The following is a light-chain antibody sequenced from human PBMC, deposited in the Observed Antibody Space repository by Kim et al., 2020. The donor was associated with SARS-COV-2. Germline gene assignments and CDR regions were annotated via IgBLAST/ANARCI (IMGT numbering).Light chain of an antibody. Sequence: EIVMTQTPLSLSVSPGQPASISCKSSQSLLYSDGKTYLNWYLQKPGQSPQLLIYEVDSRFAGVPDRFSGSGSGTDFTLKISRVEAGDVGVYYCMQGTHPRTFGQGTKVDIK. J-gene: IGKJ1*01. CDR2: EVD. CDR3: MQGTHPRT. V-gene: IGKV2-29*02. CDR1: QSLLYSDGKTY.